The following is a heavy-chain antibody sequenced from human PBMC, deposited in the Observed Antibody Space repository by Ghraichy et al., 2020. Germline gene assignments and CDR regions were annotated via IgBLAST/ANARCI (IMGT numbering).Heavy chain of an antibody. D-gene: IGHD1-26*01. CDR3: ARVSPDGSYSYYYGMDV. V-gene: IGHV4-30-2*01. J-gene: IGHJ6*02. CDR2: IYHSGST. CDR1: GGSISSGGYS. Sequence: QTLSLTCAVSGGSISSGGYSWSWIRQPPGKGLEWIGYIYHSGSTYYNPSLKSRVTISVDRSKNQFSLKLSSVTAADTAVYYCARVSPDGSYSYYYGMDVWGQGTTVTVSS.